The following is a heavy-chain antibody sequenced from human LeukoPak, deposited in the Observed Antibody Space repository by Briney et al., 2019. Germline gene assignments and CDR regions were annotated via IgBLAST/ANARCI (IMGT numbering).Heavy chain of an antibody. CDR2: INPNSGGT. V-gene: IGHV1-2*02. CDR3: ARVGLLWFGYGMDV. CDR1: GYTFTAYY. Sequence: ASVNVSCKASGYTFTAYYIHWVRQAPGQGLEWMAWINPNSGGTNYAQKFQGRVTMTRDTSISTAYMELSRLRSDDTAVYYCARVGLLWFGYGMDVWGQGTTVTVSS. D-gene: IGHD3-10*01. J-gene: IGHJ6*02.